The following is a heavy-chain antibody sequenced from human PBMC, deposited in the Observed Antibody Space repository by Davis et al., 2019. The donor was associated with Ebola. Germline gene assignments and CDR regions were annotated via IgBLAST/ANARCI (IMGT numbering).Heavy chain of an antibody. Sequence: HTGGSLRLSCAASGFTFGSYWMHWVRQVPGKGLVWVAYINSAGTKTTYADSVKGRFTISRDNAKNTLYLQMNNLRDDDTAFYYCAREGANTGWHDPYDIWGQGTMVTVSA. V-gene: IGHV3-74*01. CDR2: INSAGTKT. CDR1: GFTFGSYW. J-gene: IGHJ3*02. CDR3: AREGANTGWHDPYDI. D-gene: IGHD6-19*01.